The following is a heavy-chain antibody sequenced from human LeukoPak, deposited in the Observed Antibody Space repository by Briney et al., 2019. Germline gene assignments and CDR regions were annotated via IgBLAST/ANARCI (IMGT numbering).Heavy chain of an antibody. D-gene: IGHD2-2*01. J-gene: IGHJ4*02. Sequence: SVKVSCKASGGTFSSYAISWVRQAPGQGLEWMGRIIPILGIANYAQKFQGRVTITADKSTSTAYMELSSLRSEDTAVYYCATDCSSTSCYSLAVPRPDYWGQGTLVTVSS. CDR1: GGTFSSYA. V-gene: IGHV1-69*04. CDR3: ATDCSSTSCYSLAVPRPDY. CDR2: IIPILGIA.